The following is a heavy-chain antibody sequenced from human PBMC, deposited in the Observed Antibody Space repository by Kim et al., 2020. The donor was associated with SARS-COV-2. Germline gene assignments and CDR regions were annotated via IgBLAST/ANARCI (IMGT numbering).Heavy chain of an antibody. CDR3: ARDGGYSGYARFDY. D-gene: IGHD5-12*01. J-gene: IGHJ4*02. Sequence: TDSVKGRFTTSRDTSKNTLYLQRNSLRAEDTAVYYCARDGGYSGYARFDYWGQGTLVTVSS. V-gene: IGHV3-33*01.